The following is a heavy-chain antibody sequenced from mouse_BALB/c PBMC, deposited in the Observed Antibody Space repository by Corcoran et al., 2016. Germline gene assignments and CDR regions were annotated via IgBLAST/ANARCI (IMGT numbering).Heavy chain of an antibody. CDR3: ARWLEDAMDY. D-gene: IGHD2-2*01. V-gene: IGHV1-26*01. CDR1: GYSFTGYY. J-gene: IGHJ4*01. Sequence: EVQLQQSGPELVKPGASVKISCKASGYSFTGYYMHWVKQSHVKSLEWIGRINPYNGATSYNQNFKDKASLTVDKSSSTAYMELHSLTSEDSAVYYCARWLEDAMDYWGQGTSVTVSS. CDR2: INPYNGAT.